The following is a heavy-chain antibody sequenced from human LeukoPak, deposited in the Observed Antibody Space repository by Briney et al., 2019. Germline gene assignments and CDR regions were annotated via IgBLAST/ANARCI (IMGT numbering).Heavy chain of an antibody. J-gene: IGHJ4*02. CDR3: AREGYSSSKFDY. Sequence: SETLSLTCAVYGGSFSGYYWSWIRQPPGKGLEWVGEINHSGSTNYNPSLKSRVTISVDTSKNQFSLKLSSVTAADTAVYYCAREGYSSSKFDYWGQGTLVTVSS. CDR1: GGSFSGYY. V-gene: IGHV4-34*01. D-gene: IGHD6-13*01. CDR2: INHSGST.